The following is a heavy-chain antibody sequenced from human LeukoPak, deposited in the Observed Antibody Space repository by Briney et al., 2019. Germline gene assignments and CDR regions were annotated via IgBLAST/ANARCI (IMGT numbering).Heavy chain of an antibody. J-gene: IGHJ5*02. CDR2: INHSGST. V-gene: IGHV4-34*01. D-gene: IGHD2-2*03. CDR1: GYSISSGYY. Sequence: SETLSLTCAVSGYSISSGYYWSWIRQPPGKGLEWIGEINHSGSTNYNPSLKSRVTMSVDTSKNQFSLKLSSVTAADTAVYYCARGASSRSGYCSSTSCRNWFDPWGQGTLVTVSS. CDR3: ARGASSRSGYCSSTSCRNWFDP.